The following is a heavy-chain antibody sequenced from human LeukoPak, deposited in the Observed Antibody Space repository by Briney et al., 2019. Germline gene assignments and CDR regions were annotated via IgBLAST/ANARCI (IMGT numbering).Heavy chain of an antibody. V-gene: IGHV3-33*01. Sequence: GGSLRLSCAASGFTFSSYGVHWVRQAPGKGLEWVAVIWYDGSNKYYADSVKGRFTISRDNSKNTLYLQMNSLRAEDTAVYYCARDYCSGGSCWIFDYWGQGTLVTVSS. CDR1: GFTFSSYG. CDR3: ARDYCSGGSCWIFDY. J-gene: IGHJ4*02. CDR2: IWYDGSNK. D-gene: IGHD2-15*01.